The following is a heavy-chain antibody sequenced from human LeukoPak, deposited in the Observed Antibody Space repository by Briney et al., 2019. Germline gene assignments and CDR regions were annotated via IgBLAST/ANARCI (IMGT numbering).Heavy chain of an antibody. D-gene: IGHD2-21*02. Sequence: PGGSLRLSCAASGFTFSGYSMNWVRQAPGKGLEWGSYISSGSSAIYYADSVKGRFTISRDNAKNSLYLQMNSLRAEDTAVYYCARGRADYYFDYWGQGTLVTVSS. CDR3: ARGRADYYFDY. CDR2: ISSGSSAI. V-gene: IGHV3-48*01. J-gene: IGHJ4*02. CDR1: GFTFSGYS.